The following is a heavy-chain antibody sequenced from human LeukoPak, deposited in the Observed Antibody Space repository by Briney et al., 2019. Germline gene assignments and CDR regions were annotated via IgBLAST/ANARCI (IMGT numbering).Heavy chain of an antibody. D-gene: IGHD3-3*01. CDR1: GFSFSSYS. J-gene: IGHJ4*02. CDR2: IGGSSSYI. V-gene: IGHV3-21*01. CDR3: ARDTGLDNYDFWSGYGPFDY. Sequence: GGSLRLSCAASGFSFSSYSMNWVRQAPGKGLEWVSSIGGSSSYIYYADSMKGRFAISRDNAKNSLFLQMNSLRAEDTAVYYCARDTGLDNYDFWSGYGPFDYWGQGTLVTVSS.